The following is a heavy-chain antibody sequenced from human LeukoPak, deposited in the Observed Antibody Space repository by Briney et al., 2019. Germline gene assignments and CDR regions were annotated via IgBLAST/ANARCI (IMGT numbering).Heavy chain of an antibody. CDR2: IWYDGSNK. CDR3: ARDYCGGDCYPFDY. Sequence: QPGGSLRLSCAASGFTFSSYGMHWVRQAPGKGLEWVAVIWYDGSNKYYADSVKGRFTISRDNSKNTLYLQMNSLRAEDTAVYYCARDYCGGDCYPFDYWGQGTLVTVSS. J-gene: IGHJ4*02. V-gene: IGHV3-33*01. CDR1: GFTFSSYG. D-gene: IGHD2-21*02.